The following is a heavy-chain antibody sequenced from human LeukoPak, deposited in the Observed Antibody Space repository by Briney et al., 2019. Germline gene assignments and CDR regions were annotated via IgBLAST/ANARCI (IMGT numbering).Heavy chain of an antibody. CDR3: ARGGGSSS. CDR1: GFTFSNFW. V-gene: IGHV3-7*01. Sequence: GGSLRLSCAASGFTFSNFWMTWVRQAPGKGLEWVANIKEDGSEKYYVDSVKGRFSISRDNAKNSLDLQMNSLRAEDTAVYYCARGGGSSSWGQGTLVTVSS. CDR2: IKEDGSEK. D-gene: IGHD6-6*01. J-gene: IGHJ5*02.